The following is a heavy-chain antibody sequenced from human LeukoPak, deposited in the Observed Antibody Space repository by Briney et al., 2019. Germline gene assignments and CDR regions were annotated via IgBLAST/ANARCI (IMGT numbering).Heavy chain of an antibody. CDR1: GDSISNYY. Sequence: SETLSLICTVSGDSISNYYWSWVRQPPGKGLEWIGFIYYSGNTNYNPSLKSQLTISVDTSKNQISLKLTSVTAADTAVYYCARRGLEWSKDFYYYNMDVWGKGTTVTVSS. CDR2: IYYSGNT. V-gene: IGHV4-59*01. J-gene: IGHJ6*03. D-gene: IGHD3-3*01. CDR3: ARRGLEWSKDFYYYNMDV.